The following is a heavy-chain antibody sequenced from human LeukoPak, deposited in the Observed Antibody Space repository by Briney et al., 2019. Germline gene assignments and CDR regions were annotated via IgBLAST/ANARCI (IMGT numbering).Heavy chain of an antibody. V-gene: IGHV4-30-4*01. CDR2: IFYSGST. D-gene: IGHD3-3*01. Sequence: SETLSLTCTVSGGSISIGDYYWGWIRHPPGKGLEWIGYIFYSGSTYYNPSLKSRVTISVDTSKNQFSLKLSSVTAADTAVYYCARVRRFPLVLDYWAREPWSPSPQ. J-gene: IGHJ4*02. CDR3: ARVRRFPLVLDY. CDR1: GGSISIGDYY.